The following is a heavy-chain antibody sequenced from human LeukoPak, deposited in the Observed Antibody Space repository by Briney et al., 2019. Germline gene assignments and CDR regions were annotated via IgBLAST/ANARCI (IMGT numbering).Heavy chain of an antibody. D-gene: IGHD1-26*01. Sequence: GGSLRLSCAASGFTFSSYAMSWVRQAPGKGLEWVSVIYSGGSTYYADSVKGRFTISRDNSKNTLYLQMNSLRAEDTAVYYCAREGRIVGADLDAFDIWGQGTMVTVSS. V-gene: IGHV3-66*02. J-gene: IGHJ3*02. CDR1: GFTFSSYA. CDR2: IYSGGST. CDR3: AREGRIVGADLDAFDI.